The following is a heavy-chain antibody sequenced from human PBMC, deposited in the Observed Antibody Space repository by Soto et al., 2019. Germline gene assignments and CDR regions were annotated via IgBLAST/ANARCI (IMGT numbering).Heavy chain of an antibody. CDR1: EFSFGGYA. Sequence: EVQLLESGGGLVQPGGSLRLSCAASEFSFGGYAISWVRLAPGKGLEWVSGISGSGSTAFYADSVRGRFTISRDNSKNTLYLQMNSLRAEDTAVYYCAKGARGYSPAAMDVWGQGTTVTDSS. D-gene: IGHD5-18*01. CDR3: AKGARGYSPAAMDV. V-gene: IGHV3-23*01. CDR2: ISGSGSTA. J-gene: IGHJ6*02.